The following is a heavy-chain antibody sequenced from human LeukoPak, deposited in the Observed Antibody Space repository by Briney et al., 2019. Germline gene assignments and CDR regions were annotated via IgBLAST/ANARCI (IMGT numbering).Heavy chain of an antibody. J-gene: IGHJ5*02. CDR3: ARAAGWFDP. Sequence: GGSLRLSCAASGFTFSDYYMSWIRQAPGKGLEWVSYISSSGTTIYYADSVKGRFTISRGNAKNSLYLQTNSLRVEDTAVYFCARAAGWFDPWGQGTLVTVSS. V-gene: IGHV3-11*01. CDR1: GFTFSDYY. CDR2: ISSSGTTI.